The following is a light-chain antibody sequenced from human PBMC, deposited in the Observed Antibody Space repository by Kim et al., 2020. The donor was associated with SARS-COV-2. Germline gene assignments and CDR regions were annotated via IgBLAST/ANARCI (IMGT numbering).Light chain of an antibody. CDR2: KGS. CDR1: QSLVHSDGNTY. Sequence: VVMTQSPLSLPVTLGQPASISCRSTQSLVHSDGNTYLSWFQHRPGQSPRRLIYKGSNRDSGVPDRFSGSGSGTDFTLRISRVEADDVGIYFCMQGTHWYTFGQGTKLEI. CDR3: MQGTHWYT. V-gene: IGKV2-30*02. J-gene: IGKJ2*01.